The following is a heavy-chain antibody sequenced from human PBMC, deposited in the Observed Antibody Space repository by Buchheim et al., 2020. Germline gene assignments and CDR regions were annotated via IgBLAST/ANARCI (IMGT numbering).Heavy chain of an antibody. Sequence: QVQLQESGPGLVKPSQTLSLTCTVSGGSISSGSYYWSWIWQPAGKGLEWIGRIYTSGSTNYNPSLKSRVTISVDTSKNQFSLKLSSVTAADTAVYYCAGSPSYCGGDCFDYWGQGTL. D-gene: IGHD2-21*01. CDR2: IYTSGST. V-gene: IGHV4-61*02. CDR1: GGSISSGSYY. CDR3: AGSPSYCGGDCFDY. J-gene: IGHJ4*02.